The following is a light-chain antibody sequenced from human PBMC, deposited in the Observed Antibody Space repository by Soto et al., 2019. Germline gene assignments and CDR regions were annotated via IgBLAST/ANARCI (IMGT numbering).Light chain of an antibody. CDR3: QQYEKWPPSIT. CDR2: GAS. V-gene: IGKV3-15*01. Sequence: EIVLTQSPGTLSLSPGERATLSCRASQSVSSNLAWYQQKPGQAPRLLIYGASTRATGISARFSGSGSGTEFTLTISSLQSEDFAVYYCQQYEKWPPSITFGQGTRLEIK. CDR1: QSVSSN. J-gene: IGKJ5*01.